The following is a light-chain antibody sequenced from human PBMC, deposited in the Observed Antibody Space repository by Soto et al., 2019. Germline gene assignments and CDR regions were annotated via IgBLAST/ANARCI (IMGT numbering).Light chain of an antibody. Sequence: ENVLTQSPGTLSLSPGDRATLSCRASQSVDNNYLAWYQQRPGQAPWLLIYGASNRATGIPDRFSGSGSGTDFTLTISRLEREDFAVYFCQQYDTPPYTFGQGTMLEL. CDR1: QSVDNNY. CDR2: GAS. J-gene: IGKJ2*01. CDR3: QQYDTPPYT. V-gene: IGKV3-20*01.